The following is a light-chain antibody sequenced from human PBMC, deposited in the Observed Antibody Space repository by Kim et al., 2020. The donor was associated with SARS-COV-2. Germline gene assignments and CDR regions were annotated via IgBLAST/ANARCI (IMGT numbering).Light chain of an antibody. CDR2: AAS. CDR1: QDISNY. J-gene: IGKJ1*01. Sequence: DIQMTQSPSSLSASVGDRVTITCRASQDISNYLAWFQLKPGKAPKPLIYAASALQPGVPSRFSGSGSGTDFTLTVTSLQPEDVATYYGQKCDSAPWTFGQGTKVDIK. V-gene: IGKV1-27*01. CDR3: QKCDSAPWT.